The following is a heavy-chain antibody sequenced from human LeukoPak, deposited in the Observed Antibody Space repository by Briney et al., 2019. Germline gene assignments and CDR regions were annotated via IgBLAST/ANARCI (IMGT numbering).Heavy chain of an antibody. D-gene: IGHD3-3*01. Sequence: ASVKVSCKASGYTFTSYDINWVRQATGQGLEWTGWMNPNSGNTGYAQKFQGRVTMTRNTSISTAYMELSSLRSEDTAVYYCARSREYDFWSGYYLAEKTEYFQHWGQGTLVTVSS. CDR1: GYTFTSYD. CDR2: MNPNSGNT. V-gene: IGHV1-8*01. CDR3: ARSREYDFWSGYYLAEKTEYFQH. J-gene: IGHJ1*01.